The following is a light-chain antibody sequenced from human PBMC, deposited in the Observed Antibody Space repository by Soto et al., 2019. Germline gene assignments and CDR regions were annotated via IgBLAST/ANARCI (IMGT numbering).Light chain of an antibody. CDR2: AAS. V-gene: IGKV1-39*01. CDR3: QQSYNTPPEYS. Sequence: DIQMTQSPSSLSASVGDRVTINCRAGQSISTYLNWYQQKPGKAPNLLIYAASNLQSGVPSRFSGSGSGTHFTLTIDSLQPGDSAIYFCQQSYNTPPEYSLGQGTTLEIK. CDR1: QSISTY. J-gene: IGKJ2*01.